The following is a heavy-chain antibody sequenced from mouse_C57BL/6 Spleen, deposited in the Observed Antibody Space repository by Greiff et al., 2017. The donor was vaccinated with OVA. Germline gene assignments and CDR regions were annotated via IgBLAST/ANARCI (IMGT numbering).Heavy chain of an antibody. D-gene: IGHD2-3*01. CDR2: IYPGDGDT. Sequence: QVQLKESGPELVKPGASVKISCKASGYAFSSSWMNWVKQRPGKGLEWIGRIYPGDGDTNYNGKFKGKATLTADKSSSTAYMQLSSLTSEDSAVYFCARGGIYDGYYYYAMDYWGQGTSVTVSS. CDR3: ARGGIYDGYYYYAMDY. CDR1: GYAFSSSW. V-gene: IGHV1-82*01. J-gene: IGHJ4*01.